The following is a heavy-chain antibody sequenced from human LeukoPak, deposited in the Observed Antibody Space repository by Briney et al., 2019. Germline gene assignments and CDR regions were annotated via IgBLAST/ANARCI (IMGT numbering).Heavy chain of an antibody. CDR1: GASISGYY. V-gene: IGHV4-59*01. CDR3: ATGYGDFRVEGRYFYS. D-gene: IGHD4-17*01. CDR2: IYYSGST. J-gene: IGHJ4*02. Sequence: SETLSLTCTVSGASISGYYWSWIRQPPGKGLEWIGCIYYSGSTNYNPSLKSRVTISVDTSKNQFSLKLSSVTAADTAVYYCATGYGDFRVEGRYFYSWGQGTLVTVSS.